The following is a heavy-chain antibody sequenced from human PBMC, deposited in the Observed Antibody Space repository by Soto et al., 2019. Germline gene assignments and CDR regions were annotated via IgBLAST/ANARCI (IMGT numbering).Heavy chain of an antibody. CDR3: GRDTTTFPYYYGMDV. V-gene: IGHV1-69*08. D-gene: IGHD3-16*01. CDR2: IIPTLGKP. Sequence: SVKVSCKASGGTFSSHNINWVRQAPGQGLEWMGRIIPTLGKPNYAQKFQGRVSISADKSTSTAYMELTSLRFDDTAVYYCGRDTTTFPYYYGMDVWGQ. CDR1: GGTFSSHN. J-gene: IGHJ6*02.